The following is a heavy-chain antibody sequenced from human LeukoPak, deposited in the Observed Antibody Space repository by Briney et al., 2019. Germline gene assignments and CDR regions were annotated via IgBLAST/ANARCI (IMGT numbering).Heavy chain of an antibody. CDR3: ASAGPTYYDFWSGYYETSPFDY. Sequence: GGSLRLSCAASGFTFSSYAMHWVRQAPGKGLEWVAVISYDGSNKYYADSVKGRFTISRDNSKNTLYLQMNSLRAEDTAVYYCASAGPTYYDFWSGYYETSPFDYWGQGTLVTVSS. D-gene: IGHD3-3*01. J-gene: IGHJ4*02. CDR1: GFTFSSYA. V-gene: IGHV3-30*01. CDR2: ISYDGSNK.